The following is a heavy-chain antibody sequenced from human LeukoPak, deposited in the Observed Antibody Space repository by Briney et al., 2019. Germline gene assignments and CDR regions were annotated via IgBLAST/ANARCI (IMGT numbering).Heavy chain of an antibody. D-gene: IGHD1-1*01. CDR3: ARARTTGTTAHNWFDP. CDR2: IIPIFGTS. V-gene: IGHV1-69*06. CDR1: GGTFNNYA. Sequence: GASVKVSCKASGGTFNNYAISWVRQAPGQGLEWMGGIIPIFGTSDYAQKFQGRLTITADKSTSTAYMELSSLRSEDTAVYYCARARTTGTTAHNWFDPWGQGTLVTVSS. J-gene: IGHJ5*02.